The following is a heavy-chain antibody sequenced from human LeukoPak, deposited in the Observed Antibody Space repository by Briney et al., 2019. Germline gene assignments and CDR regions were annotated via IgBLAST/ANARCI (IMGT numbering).Heavy chain of an antibody. J-gene: IGHJ6*03. V-gene: IGHV1-69*02. Sequence: GASVKVSCKASGGTFSSYTISWVRQAPGQGLEWMGRIIPILGIANYAQKFQGRVTITADKSTSTAYMELSSLRSEDTAVYYCATSPVTLTYYYYYMDVWGKGTTVTVSS. CDR1: GGTFSSYT. CDR3: ATSPVTLTYYYYYMDV. D-gene: IGHD5-18*01. CDR2: IIPILGIA.